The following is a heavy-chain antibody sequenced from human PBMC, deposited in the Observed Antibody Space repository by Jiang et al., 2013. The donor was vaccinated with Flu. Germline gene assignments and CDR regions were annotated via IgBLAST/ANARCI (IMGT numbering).Heavy chain of an antibody. V-gene: IGHV1-69*06. CDR1: GGTFSSYS. J-gene: IGHJ6*02. D-gene: IGHD3-22*01. CDR2: IIPIFERS. CDR3: ARCTYDTSGYSYGSNRCYGMDV. Sequence: SGAEVKQPGSSVKVSCKASGGTFSSYSFSWVRQAPGQGLEWMGGIIPIFERSDYAQKFQGRVTFTADKSATIAYMELSSLRSEDTAVYYCARCTYDTSGYSYGSNRCYGMDVWGQGTTVTVSS.